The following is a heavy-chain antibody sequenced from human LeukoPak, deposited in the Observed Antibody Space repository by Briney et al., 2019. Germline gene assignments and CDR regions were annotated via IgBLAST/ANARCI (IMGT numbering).Heavy chain of an antibody. J-gene: IGHJ4*02. V-gene: IGHV1-8*01. D-gene: IGHD1-26*01. CDR2: MNPNSGNT. CDR1: GDTFTSYD. CDR3: AKVVGATWGSYYFDY. Sequence: ASVKVSCKASGDTFTSYDINWVRQATGQGLEWMGWMNPNSGNTGYAQKFQGRVTMTRNTSISTAYMELSSLRAEDTAVYYCAKVVGATWGSYYFDYWGQGTLVTVSS.